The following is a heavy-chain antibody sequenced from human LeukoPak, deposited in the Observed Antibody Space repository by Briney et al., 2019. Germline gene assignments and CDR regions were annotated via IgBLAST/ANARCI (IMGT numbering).Heavy chain of an antibody. V-gene: IGHV4-59*08. J-gene: IGHJ4*02. CDR3: ARHVDY. Sequence: SETLSLTCSVSGTSISTNYWSWIRQPPGKGLEWLGCIFCSGGTNYKPSLKSRITISVDTSKNRLSLRLSSVTAADTAVYYCARHVDYWGQGTLVTVSS. CDR2: IFCSGGT. CDR1: GTSISTNY.